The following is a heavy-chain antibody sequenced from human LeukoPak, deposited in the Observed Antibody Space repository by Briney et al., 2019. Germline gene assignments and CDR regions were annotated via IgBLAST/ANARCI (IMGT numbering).Heavy chain of an antibody. CDR1: GYSFASFW. CDR3: ARQSAAAQYTNWFDP. J-gene: IGHJ5*02. D-gene: IGHD2-2*01. V-gene: IGHV5-51*01. CDR2: IYPADSDT. Sequence: GESLKISCKGSGYSFASFWIGWVRQMPGKGLEWMGVIYPADSDTRYSPSFQGRVTISADKSTSTAYLQWSTLKASDTAIYYCARQSAAAQYTNWFDPWGQGTLVTVSS.